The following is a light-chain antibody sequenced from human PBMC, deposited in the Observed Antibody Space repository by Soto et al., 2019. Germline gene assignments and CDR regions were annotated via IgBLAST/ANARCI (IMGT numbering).Light chain of an antibody. CDR3: QPYDISPWT. V-gene: IGKV3-20*01. CDR1: QSLSSNF. CDR2: DSY. J-gene: IGKJ1*01. Sequence: EIVLTQSPATLSLSPGERYTLSCMASQSLSSNFLAWYQQKPGQPPRLLIYDSYTRATGFPDRFSGSGSGTDFTLTIIRLEPEDFAVYYCQPYDISPWTVGPGTKVEIK.